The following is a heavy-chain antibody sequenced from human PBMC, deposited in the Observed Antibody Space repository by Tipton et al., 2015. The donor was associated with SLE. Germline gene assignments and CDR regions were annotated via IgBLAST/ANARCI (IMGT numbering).Heavy chain of an antibody. CDR3: VRGSAYNIW. J-gene: IGHJ4*02. V-gene: IGHV3-7*03. D-gene: IGHD5-18*01. CDR2: IKQDGSER. Sequence: AVSGFTFTTYWMTWVRQAPGKGLEWVANIKQDGSERYYVDSVKGRFTILRDNAKSSLYLQMNSLRAEDTAVYYCVRGSAYNIWWGQGTLVTVSS. CDR1: GFTFTTYW.